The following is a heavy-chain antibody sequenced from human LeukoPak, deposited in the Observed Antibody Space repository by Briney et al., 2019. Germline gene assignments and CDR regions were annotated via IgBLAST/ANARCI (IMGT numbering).Heavy chain of an antibody. CDR1: GYTFTSYD. D-gene: IGHD4-23*01. J-gene: IGHJ3*02. CDR2: MNPNSGNT. V-gene: IGHV1-8*01. CDR3: ARGGGNSVWDAFDI. Sequence: ASVKVSCKASGYTFTSYDINWVRQATGQGLEWMGWMNPNSGNTGYAQKFQGRVTMTRNTSISTAYMELSSLRSDDTAVYYCARGGGNSVWDAFDIWGQGTVVSVSS.